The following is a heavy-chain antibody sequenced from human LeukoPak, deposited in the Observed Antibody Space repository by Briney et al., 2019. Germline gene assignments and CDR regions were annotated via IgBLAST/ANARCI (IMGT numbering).Heavy chain of an antibody. CDR3: ARGRSSSWYLIPFDY. J-gene: IGHJ4*02. D-gene: IGHD6-13*01. CDR1: GFTFSSYA. V-gene: IGHV3-23*01. Sequence: GGSLRLSCTASGFTFSSYAMGWVRQAPGKGLEWVSAIIGSAGSTYYADSVKGRFTISRDNSKNTLYLQMNSLRAEDTAVYYCARGRSSSWYLIPFDYWGQGTLVTVSS. CDR2: IIGSAGST.